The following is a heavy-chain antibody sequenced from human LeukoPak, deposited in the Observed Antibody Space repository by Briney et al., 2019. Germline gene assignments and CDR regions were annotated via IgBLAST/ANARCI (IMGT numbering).Heavy chain of an antibody. CDR2: ISWNSGSI. CDR3: ARTRGYYYYYMDV. D-gene: IGHD3-10*01. CDR1: GFTFDDYA. V-gene: IGHV3-9*01. J-gene: IGHJ6*03. Sequence: GGSLRLSCAASGFTFDDYAMHWVRQAPGKDLEWVSGISWNSGSIGYADSVKGRFTISRDNAKNSLYLQMNSLRAEDTAVYYCARTRGYYYYYMDVWGKGTTVTVSS.